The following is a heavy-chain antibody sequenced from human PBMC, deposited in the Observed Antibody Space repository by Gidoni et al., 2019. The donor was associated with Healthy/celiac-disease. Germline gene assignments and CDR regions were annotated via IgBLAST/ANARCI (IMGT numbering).Heavy chain of an antibody. CDR1: GFTFSSYS. D-gene: IGHD6-6*01. Sequence: EVQLVESGGGLVKPGGSLRLSCAASGFTFSSYSMNWVRQAPGKGLEWVSSISSSSSYIYYADSVKGRFTISRDNAKNSLYLQMNSLRAEDTAVYYCARDLGSSIAARRPYYYYGMDVWGQGTTVTVSS. V-gene: IGHV3-21*01. CDR3: ARDLGSSIAARRPYYYYGMDV. CDR2: ISSSSSYI. J-gene: IGHJ6*02.